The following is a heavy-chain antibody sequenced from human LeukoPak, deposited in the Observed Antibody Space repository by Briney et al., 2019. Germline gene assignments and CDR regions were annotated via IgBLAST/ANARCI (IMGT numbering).Heavy chain of an antibody. CDR2: ISYDGSNK. CDR1: GFTFSSYD. V-gene: IGHV3-30*09. D-gene: IGHD2-2*02. J-gene: IGHJ4*02. CDR3: ARANTPFADY. Sequence: GGSLRLSCAASGFTFSSYDMHWVRQAPGKGLEWVAVISYDGSNKYYADSVKGRFAISRDNSRNTVYLQMNSLRVEDTAVYYCARANTPFADYWGQGTLVTVSS.